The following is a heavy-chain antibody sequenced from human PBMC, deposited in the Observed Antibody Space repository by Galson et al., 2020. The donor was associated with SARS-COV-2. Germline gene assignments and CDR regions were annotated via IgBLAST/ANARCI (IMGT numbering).Heavy chain of an antibody. V-gene: IGHV1-18*04. CDR2: ISAYNGNT. CDR1: GYTFTSYG. CDR3: ARVEFGGVIVYYYGMDV. Sequence: ASVKVSCKASGYTFTSYGISWVRQAPGQGLEWMGWISAYNGNTNNAQKLQGRVTMTTDTSTSTAYMELRSLRSDDTAVYYCARVEFGGVIVYYYGMDVWGQVTTVTVSS. D-gene: IGHD3-16*02. J-gene: IGHJ6*02.